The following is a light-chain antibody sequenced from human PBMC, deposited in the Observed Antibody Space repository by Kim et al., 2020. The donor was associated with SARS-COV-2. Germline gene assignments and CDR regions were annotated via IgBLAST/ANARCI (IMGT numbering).Light chain of an antibody. V-gene: IGKV1-17*03. Sequence: SVGDRVTITCRASQDISNSLAWFQQTPGTAPKRLIYGASSLQNGVPSRFSGSGSGTEFTLTISSLQPGDFATYYCLQHHTYPWTFGQGTKVDIK. CDR1: QDISNS. J-gene: IGKJ1*01. CDR3: LQHHTYPWT. CDR2: GAS.